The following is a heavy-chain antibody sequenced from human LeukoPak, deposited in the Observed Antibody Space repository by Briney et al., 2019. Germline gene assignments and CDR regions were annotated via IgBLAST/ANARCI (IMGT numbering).Heavy chain of an antibody. CDR2: IIPILGIA. D-gene: IGHD6-13*01. V-gene: IGHV1-69*04. CDR3: ARAYSSSQTLDY. Sequence: SVKVSCKASGGTLSSYAISWVRQAPGQGLEWMGRIIPILGIANYAQKFQGRVTITADKSTSTAYMELSSLRSEDTAVYYCARAYSSSQTLDYWGQGTLVTVSS. CDR1: GGTLSSYA. J-gene: IGHJ4*02.